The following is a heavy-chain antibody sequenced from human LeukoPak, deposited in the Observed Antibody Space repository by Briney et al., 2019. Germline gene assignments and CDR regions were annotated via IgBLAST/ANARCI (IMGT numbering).Heavy chain of an antibody. CDR3: ARGIAVAGTDFDY. D-gene: IGHD6-19*01. CDR1: GFTFSSYS. CDR2: ITSSSSTI. J-gene: IGHJ4*02. V-gene: IGHV3-48*02. Sequence: GGSLRLSCAASGFTFSSYSMNWVRQAPGKGLEWVSYITSSSSTIYYADSVKGRSTISRDNAKNSLYLQMNSLRDEDTAVYYCARGIAVAGTDFDYWGQGTLVTVSS.